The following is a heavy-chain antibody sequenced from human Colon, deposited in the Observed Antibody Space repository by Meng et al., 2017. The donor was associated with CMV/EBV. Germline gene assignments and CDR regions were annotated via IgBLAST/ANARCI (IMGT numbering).Heavy chain of an antibody. J-gene: IGHJ4*02. Sequence: GESLKISCATSGFTFTDYSLNWVRQAPGKGLEWVSSISSRSTYISYADSVKGRFTVSRDDAKSSLYLQMDSLRAEDTAVYYCARAPGNYLSPYYFDFWGQGTLVTVSS. CDR3: ARAPGNYLSPYYFDF. CDR2: ISSRSTYI. CDR1: GFTFTDYS. D-gene: IGHD1-14*01. V-gene: IGHV3-21*01.